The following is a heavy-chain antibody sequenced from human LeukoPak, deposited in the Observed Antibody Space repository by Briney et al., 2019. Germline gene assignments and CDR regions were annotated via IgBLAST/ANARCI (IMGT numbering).Heavy chain of an antibody. J-gene: IGHJ4*02. Sequence: GGSLRLSCAASGFTFSSYWMHWVRQAPGKGLVWVSRINSDGSSTSYADSVKGRFTISRDNAKNTLYLQMNSLRAEDTAVYYCARAAPDYYDSSGYYWDYFDYWGQGTLVTVSS. CDR1: GFTFSSYW. V-gene: IGHV3-74*01. D-gene: IGHD3-22*01. CDR2: INSDGSST. CDR3: ARAAPDYYDSSGYYWDYFDY.